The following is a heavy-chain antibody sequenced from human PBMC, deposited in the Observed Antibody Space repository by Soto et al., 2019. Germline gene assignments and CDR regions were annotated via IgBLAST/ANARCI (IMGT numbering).Heavy chain of an antibody. D-gene: IGHD2-15*01. CDR2: IYWDDTQ. V-gene: IGHV2-5*02. CDR3: ARRYCSGENCLSHGFDN. Sequence: QITLKESGPTLVKPTQTLTLTCTLSGFSLSTSRVGVGWIRQPPGKALEWLAVIYWDDTQRYTSSLQSRLTNTKDTSGNQVVLTMTNMDPVDTATYYCARRYCSGENCLSHGFDNWGQGTIVTVSS. J-gene: IGHJ3*02. CDR1: GFSLSTSRVG.